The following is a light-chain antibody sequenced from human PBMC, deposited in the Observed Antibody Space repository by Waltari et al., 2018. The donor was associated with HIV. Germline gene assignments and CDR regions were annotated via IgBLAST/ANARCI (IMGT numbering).Light chain of an antibody. CDR2: DNN. CDR1: SSNIGITY. Sequence: QSALLPPPSASAAPEQGVPFSWHGSSSNIGITYVTWYQQLPRTAPNLLLYDNNKRPSGIPDRFSASKSGTSATLAITGLQTGDEADDYCGTWDSSLSAFVFGTGTTVTVL. CDR3: GTWDSSLSAFV. J-gene: IGLJ1*01. V-gene: IGLV1-51*01.